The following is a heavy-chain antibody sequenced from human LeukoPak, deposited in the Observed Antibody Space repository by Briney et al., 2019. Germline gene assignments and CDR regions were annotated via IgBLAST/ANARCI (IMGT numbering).Heavy chain of an antibody. D-gene: IGHD3-3*01. Sequence: GGSLRLSCAASGFTFSSYTMNWVRQAPGKGLEWVSSITISSRDIYYADSVKGRFTISRDNAKNSLYLQMNSLRAEDTAVYYCASFYDFWSGLDAFDIWGQGTMVTVSS. CDR1: GFTFSSYT. CDR2: ITISSRDI. CDR3: ASFYDFWSGLDAFDI. J-gene: IGHJ3*02. V-gene: IGHV3-21*01.